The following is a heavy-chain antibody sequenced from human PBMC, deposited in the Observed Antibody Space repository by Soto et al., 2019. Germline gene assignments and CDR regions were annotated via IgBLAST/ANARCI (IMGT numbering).Heavy chain of an antibody. Sequence: ASVKVSCKASGYTFTGYYMHWVRQAPGQGLEWMGWINPNSGGTNYEQKFQGWVTMTRDTSISTAYMELSRLRCADTAVYYCARDPVSGSSYYYYYYGMDVWGQGTTVTVSS. CDR1: GYTFTGYY. CDR3: ARDPVSGSSYYYYYYGMDV. V-gene: IGHV1-2*04. J-gene: IGHJ6*02. D-gene: IGHD1-26*01. CDR2: INPNSGGT.